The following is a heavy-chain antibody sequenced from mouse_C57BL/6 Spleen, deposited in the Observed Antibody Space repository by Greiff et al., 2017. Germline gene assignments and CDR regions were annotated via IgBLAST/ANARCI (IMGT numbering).Heavy chain of an antibody. J-gene: IGHJ2*01. Sequence: VQLQQSGAELVKPGASVKISCKASGYAFSSYWMNWVKQRPGKGLEWIGQIYPGDGDTNYNGKFKGKATLTADKSSSTAYMQLSSLTSEDSAVYFYARSGITTVVATDYWGQGTTLTVSS. CDR3: ARSGITTVVATDY. D-gene: IGHD1-1*01. V-gene: IGHV1-80*01. CDR2: IYPGDGDT. CDR1: GYAFSSYW.